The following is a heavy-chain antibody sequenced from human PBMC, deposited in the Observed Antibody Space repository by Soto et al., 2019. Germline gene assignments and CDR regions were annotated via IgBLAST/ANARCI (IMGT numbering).Heavy chain of an antibody. D-gene: IGHD6-13*01. CDR3: ARRELVGYYYYGMDV. Sequence: SETLSLTCTVSGGSISSSSYYWGWIRQPPGKGLEWIGSIYYSGSTYYNPSLKSRVTISVDTSKNQFSLKLSSVTAADTAVYYCARRELVGYYYYGMDVWGQGTTVTVSS. J-gene: IGHJ6*02. CDR2: IYYSGST. CDR1: GGSISSSSYY. V-gene: IGHV4-39*01.